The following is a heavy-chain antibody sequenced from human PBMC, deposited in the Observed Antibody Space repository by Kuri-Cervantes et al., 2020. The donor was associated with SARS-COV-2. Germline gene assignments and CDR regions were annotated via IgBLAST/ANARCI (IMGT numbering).Heavy chain of an antibody. J-gene: IGHJ5*02. CDR3: ARELRELPNWFDP. Sequence: GESLKISCAASGFTFSSYAMHWVRQAPGKGLEWVAVISYDGSNKYYADSVKGRFTISRDNSKNTLYLQMNSPRAEDTAVYYCARELRELPNWFDPWGQGTLVTVSS. CDR1: GFTFSSYA. V-gene: IGHV3-30-3*01. D-gene: IGHD1-26*01. CDR2: ISYDGSNK.